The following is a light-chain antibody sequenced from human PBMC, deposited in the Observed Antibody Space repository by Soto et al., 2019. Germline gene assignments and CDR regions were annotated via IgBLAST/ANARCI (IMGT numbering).Light chain of an antibody. CDR2: WAA. V-gene: IGKV4-1*01. CDR1: QRLLYRSNTKNY. J-gene: IGKJ1*01. Sequence: DTVMSQSPASLAVSLGGRATINCKSSQRLLYRSNTKNYLARYQHKAGQHPKLLIYWAATRDSWVPDRVSGSGSGTDFTLTIHNLQAEDVAVYYCQQYYNHPLTFGQGTNVEI. CDR3: QQYYNHPLT.